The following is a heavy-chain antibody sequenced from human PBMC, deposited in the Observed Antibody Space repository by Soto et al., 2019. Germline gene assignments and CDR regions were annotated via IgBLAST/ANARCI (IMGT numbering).Heavy chain of an antibody. CDR1: GFAFSIYA. CDR3: VRATAYCSGGTCYYYHDMDV. D-gene: IGHD2-15*01. Sequence: GGSLRLSCAASGFAFSIYAMHLVRQAPGKGLEGVAVISYDGRNKYYADSVKGRFTTSRDNSKNTLYLEMNSLRVEDTAVYHCVRATAYCSGGTCYYYHDMDVWRKGTTFTVSS. CDR2: ISYDGRNK. J-gene: IGHJ6*04. V-gene: IGHV3-30*04.